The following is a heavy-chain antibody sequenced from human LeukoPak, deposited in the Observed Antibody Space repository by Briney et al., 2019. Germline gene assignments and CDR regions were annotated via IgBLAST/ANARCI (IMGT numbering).Heavy chain of an antibody. V-gene: IGHV4-59*08. J-gene: IGHJ4*02. Sequence: SETLSLTCTVSGGSISSYYWIWIRQPPGKGLEWIAYISDIGSINYNPSLKSRVTISLDTSKNQFSLKLSSVTAADTAVYYCAGHHPRNTVDFWGQGTLVTVSS. D-gene: IGHD2/OR15-2a*01. CDR2: ISDIGSI. CDR3: AGHHPRNTVDF. CDR1: GGSISSYY.